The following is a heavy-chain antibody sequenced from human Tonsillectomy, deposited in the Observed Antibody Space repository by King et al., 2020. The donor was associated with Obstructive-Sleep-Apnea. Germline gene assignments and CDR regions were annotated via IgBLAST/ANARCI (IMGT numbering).Heavy chain of an antibody. D-gene: IGHD2-15*01. CDR2: IYSGGST. Sequence: VQLVESGGGLVQPGGSLRLSCAASGFTVSSNYMSWVRQAPGKGLEWVSVIYSGGSTYYADSVKGRFTISRHNSKNTLYLQMNSLRAEDTAVYYCARGRSGSSAMALDAFDLWGQGTMVSVSS. CDR1: GFTVSSNY. V-gene: IGHV3-53*04. CDR3: ARGRSGSSAMALDAFDL. J-gene: IGHJ3*01.